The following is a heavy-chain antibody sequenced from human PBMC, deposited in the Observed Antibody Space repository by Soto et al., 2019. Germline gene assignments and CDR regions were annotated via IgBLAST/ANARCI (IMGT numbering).Heavy chain of an antibody. CDR3: TRDPGRSWFDP. Sequence: QAPLLQSGAEVKKPGASVRVSCKASGYTFTTYTLHWLRQAPGQRLEWMGWINSGNGDTKYSQTFQGRVTITSDTSASTAYMELSSLRSEDTAVYYCTRDPGRSWFDPWGQGTLVTVSS. D-gene: IGHD3-10*01. V-gene: IGHV1-3*01. CDR1: GYTFTTYT. J-gene: IGHJ5*02. CDR2: INSGNGDT.